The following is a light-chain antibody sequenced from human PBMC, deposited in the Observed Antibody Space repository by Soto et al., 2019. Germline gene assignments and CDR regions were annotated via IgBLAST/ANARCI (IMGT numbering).Light chain of an antibody. Sequence: DIQMTQSPSSLSASVGDRVTITCRASQSISSYLNWYQQKPGKAPKFLISTASSLQSGVPSRFSGSGSGTDFTLTISSLQPEDFATYYCQQSYSTPYTFGQGTKLEIK. V-gene: IGKV1-39*01. CDR1: QSISSY. CDR3: QQSYSTPYT. J-gene: IGKJ2*01. CDR2: TAS.